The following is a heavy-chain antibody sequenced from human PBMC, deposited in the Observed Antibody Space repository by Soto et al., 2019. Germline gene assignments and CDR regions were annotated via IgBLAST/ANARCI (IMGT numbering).Heavy chain of an antibody. CDR3: ARDLMVVAAPSINWFDP. CDR1: GFTFSSYA. V-gene: IGHV3-30-3*01. CDR2: ISYDGSNK. D-gene: IGHD2-15*01. J-gene: IGHJ5*02. Sequence: QVQLVESGGGVVQPGRSLRLSCAASGFTFSSYAMHWVRQAPGKGLEWVAVISYDGSNKYYADSVKGRFTISRDNSKNTLYLQMNSLRAEDMAVYYCARDLMVVAAPSINWFDPWGQGTLVTVSS.